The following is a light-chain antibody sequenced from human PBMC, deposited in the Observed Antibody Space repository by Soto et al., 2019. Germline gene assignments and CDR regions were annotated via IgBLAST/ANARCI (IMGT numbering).Light chain of an antibody. V-gene: IGLV1-44*01. CDR1: SSNIGSKT. Sequence: QSVLTQPPSASGTPGQGVTISCSGGSSNIGSKTINWYQQFPGTAPKLLIYSNNQRPSGGPDRFPGSKSCSSASLASRGLQSEDEADYYCAAWHDSLNGVLCGVGNKLTVL. CDR3: AAWHDSLNGVL. J-gene: IGLJ2*01. CDR2: SNN.